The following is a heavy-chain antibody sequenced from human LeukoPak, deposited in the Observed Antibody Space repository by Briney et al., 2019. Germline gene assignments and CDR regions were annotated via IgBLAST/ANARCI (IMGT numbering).Heavy chain of an antibody. CDR1: GGSISSGGYS. Sequence: SETLSLTRAVSGGSISSGGYSWSWIRQPPGKGLEWIGYIYHSGSTYYNPSLKSRVTISVDTSKNQFSLKLSSVTAADTAVYYCARDSSSWYKKAFDIWGQGTMVTVSS. D-gene: IGHD6-13*01. CDR3: ARDSSSWYKKAFDI. J-gene: IGHJ3*02. V-gene: IGHV4-30-2*01. CDR2: IYHSGST.